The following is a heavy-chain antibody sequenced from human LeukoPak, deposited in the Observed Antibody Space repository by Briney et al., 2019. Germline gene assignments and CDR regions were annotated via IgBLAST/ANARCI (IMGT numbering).Heavy chain of an antibody. CDR2: VSGNGDTT. Sequence: GGSLRLSCSASGFTFSSFSMYWVRQDPGKGLQYVLAVSGNGDTTYYADSVKGRFTISRDNSKNTLYLQMGSLRAEDMAVYYCARLAIVGARNLYYYYGMDVWGQGTTVTVSS. CDR1: GFTFSSFS. D-gene: IGHD1-26*01. J-gene: IGHJ6*02. V-gene: IGHV3-64*02. CDR3: ARLAIVGARNLYYYYGMDV.